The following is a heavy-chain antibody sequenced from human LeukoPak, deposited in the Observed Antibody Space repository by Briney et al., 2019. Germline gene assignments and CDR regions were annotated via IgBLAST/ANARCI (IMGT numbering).Heavy chain of an antibody. CDR3: ARVISVRYCSSASCYPDS. CDR1: GGSISSGSYY. D-gene: IGHD2-2*01. J-gene: IGHJ4*02. Sequence: PSETLSLTCTVSGGSISSGSYYWGWIRQPAGKGLEWIGRIYTSGSTNYNPSLKSRVTISVDTSKNQFSLKLSSVTAADTAVYYCARVISVRYCSSASCYPDSWGQGTLVTVSS. V-gene: IGHV4-61*02. CDR2: IYTSGST.